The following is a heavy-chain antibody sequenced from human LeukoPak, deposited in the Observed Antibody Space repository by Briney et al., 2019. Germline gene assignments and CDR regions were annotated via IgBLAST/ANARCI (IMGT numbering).Heavy chain of an antibody. Sequence: SQTLSLTCSVSGGSISSGDYYWSWIRQPPGKGLEWIGYIYYSGSTYYNPSLKSRVTISGDTSKNQFSLKLSSVTAADTAVYYCARERWDDVFDIWGQGTMVTVSS. CDR2: IYYSGST. D-gene: IGHD1-26*01. J-gene: IGHJ3*02. CDR1: GGSISSGDYY. V-gene: IGHV4-30-4*01. CDR3: ARERWDDVFDI.